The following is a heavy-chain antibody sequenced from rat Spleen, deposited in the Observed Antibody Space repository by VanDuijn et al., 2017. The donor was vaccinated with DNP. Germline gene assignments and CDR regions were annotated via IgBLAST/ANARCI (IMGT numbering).Heavy chain of an antibody. CDR3: ARDLIIRDTTSAMDA. J-gene: IGHJ4*01. V-gene: IGHV2-4*01. CDR2: IWSGGST. CDR1: GFSLTSYG. Sequence: QVQLKESGPGLVQPSQTLSLTCTVSGFSLTSYGVRWVRQPPGKGLEWIAAIWSGGSTDYNSALKSRLSISRDTSKSQVFLKLNSLQTEDTATYYCARDLIIRDTTSAMDAWGQGTSVTVSS. D-gene: IGHD4-3*01.